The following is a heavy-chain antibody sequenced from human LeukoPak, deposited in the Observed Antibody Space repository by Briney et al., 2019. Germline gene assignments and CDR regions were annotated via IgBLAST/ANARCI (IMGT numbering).Heavy chain of an antibody. V-gene: IGHV4-59*01. CDR2: IYYSGST. CDR3: ATQWRVPKYGAFDI. D-gene: IGHD6-19*01. Sequence: SETLSLTCTVSGGSISSYYWSWIRQPPGKGLEWIGYIYYSGSTNYNPSLKSRVTISVDTSKNQFSLKLSSVTAADTAVYYCATQWRVPKYGAFDIWGQGTMVTVSS. CDR1: GGSISSYY. J-gene: IGHJ3*02.